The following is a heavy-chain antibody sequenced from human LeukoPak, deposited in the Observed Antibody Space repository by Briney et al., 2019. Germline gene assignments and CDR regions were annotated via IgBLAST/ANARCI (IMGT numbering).Heavy chain of an antibody. CDR3: ARVEEWEPQPFDY. Sequence: ASVKVSCKASGGTFSSYAISWVRQAPGQGLEWMGGIIPIFGTANYAQKFQGRVTITADKSTSTAYMELSSLRSEDTAVYYCARVEEWEPQPFDYWGQGTLVTVSS. D-gene: IGHD1-26*01. J-gene: IGHJ4*02. CDR1: GGTFSSYA. V-gene: IGHV1-69*06. CDR2: IIPIFGTA.